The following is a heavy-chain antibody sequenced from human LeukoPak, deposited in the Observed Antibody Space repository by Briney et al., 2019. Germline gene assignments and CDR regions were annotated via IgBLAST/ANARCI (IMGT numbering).Heavy chain of an antibody. J-gene: IGHJ4*02. CDR1: GYSISSGYY. D-gene: IGHD5-18*01. CDR2: IYHSGST. V-gene: IGHV4-38-2*02. Sequence: PSETPSLTCTVSGYSISSGYYWGWIRQPPGKGLEWIGSIYHSGSTYYNPSLKSRVTISVDTSKNQFSLKLSSVTAADTAVYYCARASYYTAMAYFDYWGQGTLVTVSS. CDR3: ARASYYTAMAYFDY.